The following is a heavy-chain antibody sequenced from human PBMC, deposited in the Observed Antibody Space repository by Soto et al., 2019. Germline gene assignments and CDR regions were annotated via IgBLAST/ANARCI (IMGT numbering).Heavy chain of an antibody. V-gene: IGHV4-59*01. D-gene: IGHD3-9*01. CDR2: IYDTGST. CDR1: GSDITTYY. Sequence: PSETLSLTCTVSGSDITTYYWSWLRQSPGKGLEWIGHIYDTGSTTYNPSLKSRVTISVDTSNKQFSLRLTSVTAADTAVYYCARCPIDHNWFDPWGQGTVVTVSS. CDR3: ARCPIDHNWFDP. J-gene: IGHJ5*02.